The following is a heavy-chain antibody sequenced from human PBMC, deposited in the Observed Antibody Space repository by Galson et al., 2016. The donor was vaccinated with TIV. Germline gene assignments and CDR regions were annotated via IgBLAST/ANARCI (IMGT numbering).Heavy chain of an antibody. CDR3: ASETFYYDIRDYAPLGF. CDR1: GFTFSSYS. D-gene: IGHD3-22*01. CDR2: ISSSSSYI. V-gene: IGHV3-21*01. J-gene: IGHJ4*02. Sequence: SLRLSCAASGFTFSSYSMNWVRQAPGKGLEWVSSISSSSSYIYYADSVKGRFTISRDNSKNTLYLQMSSLRPEDTAVYYCASETFYYDIRDYAPLGFWGQGTLVTVSS.